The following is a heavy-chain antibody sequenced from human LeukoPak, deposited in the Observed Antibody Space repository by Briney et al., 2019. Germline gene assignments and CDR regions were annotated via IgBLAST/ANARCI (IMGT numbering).Heavy chain of an antibody. CDR3: ARVMAGGYYDSSGWSDY. CDR1: GFTLDDYG. D-gene: IGHD3-22*01. V-gene: IGHV3-20*01. Sequence: GGSLRLSCAASGFTLDDYGMSWVRPAPGKGLEWVSGINWNGGSTGYADSVKGRFTISRDNAKNSLYLQMNSLRAEDTALYHCARVMAGGYYDSSGWSDYWGQGTLVTVSS. CDR2: INWNGGST. J-gene: IGHJ4*02.